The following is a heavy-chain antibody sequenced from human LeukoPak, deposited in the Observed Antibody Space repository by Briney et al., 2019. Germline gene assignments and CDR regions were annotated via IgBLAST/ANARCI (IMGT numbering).Heavy chain of an antibody. Sequence: GGSLRLSCAASGFTFSTYDMNWVRQAPGKGLEWVSAMSGGGGYTYYADSVKGRFTISRDNSKNTLYLQMNSLRAEDTALYYCARNIVGGSTSMDVWGQGTTVTVSS. CDR1: GFTFSTYD. D-gene: IGHD5/OR15-5a*01. V-gene: IGHV3-23*01. J-gene: IGHJ6*02. CDR2: MSGGGGYT. CDR3: ARNIVGGSTSMDV.